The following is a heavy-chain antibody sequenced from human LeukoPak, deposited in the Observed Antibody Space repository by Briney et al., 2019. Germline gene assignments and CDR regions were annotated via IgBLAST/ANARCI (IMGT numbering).Heavy chain of an antibody. J-gene: IGHJ4*02. CDR1: GFTFSSYA. V-gene: IGHV3-23*01. CDR2: ISGSGGST. D-gene: IGHD3-16*01. Sequence: GGSLRLSCAASGFTFSSYAMSWVRQAQGKGLEWVSAISGSGGSTYYADSVKGRFTISRDTSENTLYLRMNSLRATDTAVYYCAKGGEVYYFDYWGQGTLVTVSS. CDR3: AKGGEVYYFDY.